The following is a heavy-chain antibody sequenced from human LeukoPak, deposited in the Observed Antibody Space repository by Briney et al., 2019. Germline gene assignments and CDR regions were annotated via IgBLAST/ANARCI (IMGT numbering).Heavy chain of an antibody. D-gene: IGHD3-9*01. V-gene: IGHV1-18*01. CDR2: ISAYNGNT. J-gene: IGHJ5*02. CDR3: ARIDATPYDILTGYYSTYAFNWFDP. CDR1: GYTFTSYG. Sequence: GASVKVSCKASGYTFTSYGISWVRQAPGQGLEWMGWISAYNGNTNYAQKLQGRVTMTTDTSTSTAYMELRSLRSDDTAVYYCARIDATPYDILTGYYSTYAFNWFDPWGQGTLVTVSS.